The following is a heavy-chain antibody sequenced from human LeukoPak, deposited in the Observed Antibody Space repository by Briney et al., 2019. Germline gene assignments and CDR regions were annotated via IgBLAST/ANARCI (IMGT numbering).Heavy chain of an antibody. Sequence: SETLSLTCTVSGGSISSGGYYWSWIRQHPGKGLEWIGYIYYSGSTYYNPSLKSRVTISVDTFKNQFSLKLSSVTAADTAVYYCARGFGENAFDIWGQGTMVTVSS. D-gene: IGHD3-10*01. CDR2: IYYSGST. V-gene: IGHV4-31*03. J-gene: IGHJ3*02. CDR3: ARGFGENAFDI. CDR1: GGSISSGGYY.